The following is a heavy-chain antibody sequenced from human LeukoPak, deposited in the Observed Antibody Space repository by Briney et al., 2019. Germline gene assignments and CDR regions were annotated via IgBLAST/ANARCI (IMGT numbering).Heavy chain of an antibody. CDR1: GGSINNNLYY. Sequence: PSETLSLTCTVSGGSINNNLYYWGWVRQSPGKGLEWIGYVFHTGSTNYNPSLKSRVTISVDTSKNQFSLKLSSVTAADTAVYYCARDRGSQPFIDYWGQGTLVTVSS. V-gene: IGHV4-61*01. CDR3: ARDRGSQPFIDY. J-gene: IGHJ4*02. CDR2: VFHTGST. D-gene: IGHD1-26*01.